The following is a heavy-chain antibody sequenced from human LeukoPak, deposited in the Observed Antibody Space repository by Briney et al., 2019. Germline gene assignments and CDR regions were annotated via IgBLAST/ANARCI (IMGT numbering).Heavy chain of an antibody. CDR2: INHSGST. J-gene: IGHJ6*03. V-gene: IGHV4-34*01. Sequence: SETLSLTCAVYGGSFSGYYWSWIRQPPGKGLEWIGEINHSGSTNYNPSLKSRVTISVDTSKNQFPLKLSSVTAADTAVYYCARGTSLPYYYYYMDVWGKGTTVTVSS. D-gene: IGHD6-6*01. CDR1: GGSFSGYY. CDR3: ARGTSLPYYYYYMDV.